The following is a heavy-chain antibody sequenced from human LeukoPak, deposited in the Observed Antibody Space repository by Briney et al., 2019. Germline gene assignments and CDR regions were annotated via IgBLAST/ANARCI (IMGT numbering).Heavy chain of an antibody. CDR3: AKEVSGGSYYEWVDY. CDR2: ISWDGIIS. J-gene: IGHJ4*02. D-gene: IGHD1-26*01. Sequence: GGSLTLSCAASGFVFDDYTMHWVRQVPGKGLEWVSLISWDGIISYYADSVKGRFTVSRDNSKNSLFLQMKSLRSEDSGLYYCAKEVSGGSYYEWVDYWGQGTLVTVPS. V-gene: IGHV3-43*01. CDR1: GFVFDDYT.